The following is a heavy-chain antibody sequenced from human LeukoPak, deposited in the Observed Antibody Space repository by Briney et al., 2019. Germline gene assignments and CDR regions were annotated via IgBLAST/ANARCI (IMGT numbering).Heavy chain of an antibody. CDR3: AKTPLPPLPRQLLGWFDP. D-gene: IGHD2-2*01. CDR1: GFTFSSYA. J-gene: IGHJ5*02. Sequence: PWGSLRLSCAASGFTFSSYAMSWVRQAPGEGLEWVSAISGSGGSTYYADSVKGRFTISRDNSKNTLYLQMNSLRAEDTAVYYCAKTPLPPLPRQLLGWFDPWGQGTLVTVSS. V-gene: IGHV3-23*01. CDR2: ISGSGGST.